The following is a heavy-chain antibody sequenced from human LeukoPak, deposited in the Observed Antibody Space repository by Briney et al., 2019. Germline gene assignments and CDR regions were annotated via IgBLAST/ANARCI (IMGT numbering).Heavy chain of an antibody. J-gene: IGHJ4*02. V-gene: IGHV1-2*02. CDR2: INPNSGGT. CDR1: GYTFTGYY. CDR3: ARGRRLLNPFFDY. D-gene: IGHD3-3*01. Sequence: GASVKVSCKASGYTFTGYYMHWVRQAPGQGLEWMGWINPNSGGTNYAQKFQGRVTMTRDTSISTAYMELSSLRSEDTAVYYCARGRRLLNPFFDYWGQGTLVTVSS.